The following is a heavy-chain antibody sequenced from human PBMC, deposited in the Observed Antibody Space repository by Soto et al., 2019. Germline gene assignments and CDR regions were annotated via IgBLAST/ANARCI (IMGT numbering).Heavy chain of an antibody. D-gene: IGHD3-16*01. Sequence: QVQLVQSGAEVKKPGASVKLACKASGYIFTNFYIHWVRQAPGQGLEWMGLINPGDDGKAYEQKFRVRVSVTSDTPTNTVYMELSSLTSEDTAVYYCAREAGGFESWGQGTLVTVSS. J-gene: IGHJ4*02. CDR2: INPGDDGK. CDR1: GYIFTNFY. V-gene: IGHV1-46*01. CDR3: AREAGGFES.